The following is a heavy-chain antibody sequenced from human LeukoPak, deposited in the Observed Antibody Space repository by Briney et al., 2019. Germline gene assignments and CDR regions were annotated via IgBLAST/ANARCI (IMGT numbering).Heavy chain of an antibody. V-gene: IGHV3-7*01. Sequence: GGSLRLSCAVSGLTFSSSWMDWVRQAPGKGLEWVASINPDGNKKYSADTVKGRFTISRDSAENSLYLQMNSLRVEDTAFYYCARDLAYSRLDYWGQGMLVTVSS. D-gene: IGHD5-18*01. CDR3: ARDLAYSRLDY. CDR2: INPDGNKK. J-gene: IGHJ4*02. CDR1: GLTFSSSW.